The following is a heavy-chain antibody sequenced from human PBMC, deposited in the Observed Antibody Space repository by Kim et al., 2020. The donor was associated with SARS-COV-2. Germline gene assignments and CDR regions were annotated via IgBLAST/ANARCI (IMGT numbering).Heavy chain of an antibody. D-gene: IGHD2-21*02. CDR3: AKDQVVTAIQGRYGY. V-gene: IGHV3-23*01. Sequence: DSVKGRFNISRDNSKNTLYLQRNSLRAEDTAVYYCAKDQVVTAIQGRYGYWGQGTLVTVSS. J-gene: IGHJ4*02.